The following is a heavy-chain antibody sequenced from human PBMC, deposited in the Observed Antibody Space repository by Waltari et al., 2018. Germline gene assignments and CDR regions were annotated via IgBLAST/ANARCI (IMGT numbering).Heavy chain of an antibody. CDR3: ARESASGYRVRFDY. Sequence: QVQLQESGPGLVKPSETLSLTCTVSGGSISSYYWSWIRQPAGKGVEWIGRIYTSGSPNYNPSLKSLVTMSVDTSKNQFSLKLSSVTAADTAVYYCARESASGYRVRFDYWGQGTLVTVSS. V-gene: IGHV4-4*07. D-gene: IGHD3-22*01. CDR1: GGSISSYY. CDR2: IYTSGSP. J-gene: IGHJ4*02.